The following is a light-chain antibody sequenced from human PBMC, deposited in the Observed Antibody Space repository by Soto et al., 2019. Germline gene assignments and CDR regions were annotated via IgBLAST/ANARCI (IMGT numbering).Light chain of an antibody. CDR1: QSVRSK. V-gene: IGKV3-11*01. CDR2: DTS. J-gene: IGKJ5*01. CDR3: QVRTNWSIA. Sequence: EIVLTQSPASLSVSPVERATLSCMASQSVRSKVAWYQQKPGQAPSLVIYDTSNRATGIPARFSGTGSGTDFTLTINNLEPEDFAVYYCQVRTNWSIAFGRGTRLEIK.